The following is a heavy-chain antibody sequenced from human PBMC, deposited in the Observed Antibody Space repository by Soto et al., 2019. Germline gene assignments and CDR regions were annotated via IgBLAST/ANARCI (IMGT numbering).Heavy chain of an antibody. V-gene: IGHV1-69*01. D-gene: IGHD2-21*02. CDR1: GGTFSSYA. Sequence: QVQLVQSGAEVKKPGSSVKVSCKASGGTFSSYAISWVRQAPGQGLEWMGGIIPIFGTANYAQKFQGRVTLTAEESTSSAYMELSSLRSEDTAVYYCARSIVVVTAIRGAFDYWGQGTLVTVSS. CDR3: ARSIVVVTAIRGAFDY. CDR2: IIPIFGTA. J-gene: IGHJ4*02.